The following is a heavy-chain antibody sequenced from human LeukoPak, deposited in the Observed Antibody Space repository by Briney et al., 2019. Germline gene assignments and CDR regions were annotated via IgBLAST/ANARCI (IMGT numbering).Heavy chain of an antibody. Sequence: SETLSLTCAVYGGSLSGYYWSWIRQPPGKGLEWIGEINHSGSTNYNPSLKSRVTISVDTSKNQFSLKLSSVTAADTAVYYCARAGEYYFDYWGQGTLVTVSS. CDR1: GGSLSGYY. D-gene: IGHD1-26*01. CDR2: INHSGST. CDR3: ARAGEYYFDY. J-gene: IGHJ4*02. V-gene: IGHV4-34*01.